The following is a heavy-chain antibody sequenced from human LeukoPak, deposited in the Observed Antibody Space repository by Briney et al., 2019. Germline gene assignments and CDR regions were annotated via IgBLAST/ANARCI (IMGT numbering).Heavy chain of an antibody. CDR1: GGTFSSYA. CDR3: ARDGSSGWSFLYYFDY. CDR2: IIPIFGTA. D-gene: IGHD6-19*01. J-gene: IGHJ4*02. Sequence: APVKVSCKASGGTFSSYAISWVRQAPGQGLEWMGGIIPIFGTANYAQKFQGRVTITADESTSTAYMELSSLRSEDTAVYYCARDGSSGWSFLYYFDYWGQGTLVTVSS. V-gene: IGHV1-69*13.